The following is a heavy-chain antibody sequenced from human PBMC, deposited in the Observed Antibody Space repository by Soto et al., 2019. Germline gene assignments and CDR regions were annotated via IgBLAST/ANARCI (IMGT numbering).Heavy chain of an antibody. Sequence: GASVKVSCKASGYTFTSYAMHWVRQAPGQRLEWMGWINAGNGNTKYSQKFQGRVTITRDTSASTAYMELSSLRSEDTAVYYCVRVAAMGYCSGGSCPLFDIWGKGTMVTVSS. D-gene: IGHD2-15*01. J-gene: IGHJ3*02. V-gene: IGHV1-3*01. CDR3: VRVAAMGYCSGGSCPLFDI. CDR1: GYTFTSYA. CDR2: INAGNGNT.